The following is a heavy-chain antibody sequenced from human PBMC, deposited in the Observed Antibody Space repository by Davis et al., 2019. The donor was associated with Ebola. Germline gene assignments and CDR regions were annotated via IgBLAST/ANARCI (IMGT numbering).Heavy chain of an antibody. V-gene: IGHV4-59*01. CDR3: ARVNYDFWSGYANWFDP. J-gene: IGHJ5*02. Sequence: SETLTLTCTVPGGSISSYYWSWIRQRPGKGLEWIGYIYYSGTPNYNTSLKSRVTISVDKSKNQFSLKLSSVTADDTAVYYCARVNYDFWSGYANWFDPWGQGTLVTVSS. D-gene: IGHD3-3*01. CDR2: IYYSGTP. CDR1: GGSISSYY.